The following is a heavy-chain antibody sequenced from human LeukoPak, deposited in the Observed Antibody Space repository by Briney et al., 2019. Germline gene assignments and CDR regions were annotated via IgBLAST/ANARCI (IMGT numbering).Heavy chain of an antibody. D-gene: IGHD2-8*01. V-gene: IGHV3-33*01. Sequence: GGSLRLSCAASGFTFSSYGMHWVRQAPGKGLEWVAVIWYDGSNKYYADSVKGRFTISRDNSKNTLYLQMNSLRAEDTAVYYCARDPRAIGYCTNGVCYSHGMDVWGQGTTVTVSS. J-gene: IGHJ6*02. CDR3: ARDPRAIGYCTNGVCYSHGMDV. CDR1: GFTFSSYG. CDR2: IWYDGSNK.